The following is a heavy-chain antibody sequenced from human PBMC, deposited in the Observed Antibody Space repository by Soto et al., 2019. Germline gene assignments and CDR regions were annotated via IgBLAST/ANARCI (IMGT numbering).Heavy chain of an antibody. D-gene: IGHD5-12*01. Sequence: QVQLVQSGAEVKEPGSSVKVSCKASGGGNLRDYRTTWVRRAPGQGLEWMGGIIPKLGSANYAQNFQGRVTITADEYTNTVYMELRSLRSDDTAVYYCARGSDGYNFGAVYWGQGTPVTVSS. CDR1: GGGNLRDYR. CDR3: ARGSDGYNFGAVY. J-gene: IGHJ4*02. CDR2: IIPKLGSA. V-gene: IGHV1-69*01.